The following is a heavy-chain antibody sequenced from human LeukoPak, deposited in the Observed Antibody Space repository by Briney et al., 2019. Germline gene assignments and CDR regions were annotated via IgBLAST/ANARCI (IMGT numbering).Heavy chain of an antibody. CDR1: GFTFRFYR. D-gene: IGHD6-13*01. CDR3: ARVAEAAAFDS. Sequence: GSLRLSCAASGFTFRFYRMTWVRQAPGEGVGWGSFISGNIRYIYYADSMRGRFTISRDNAKNSLYLQMNSLKPEDTAVYYCARVAEAAAFDSWGQGTLVTVSS. V-gene: IGHV3-21*06. J-gene: IGHJ4*02. CDR2: ISGNIRYI.